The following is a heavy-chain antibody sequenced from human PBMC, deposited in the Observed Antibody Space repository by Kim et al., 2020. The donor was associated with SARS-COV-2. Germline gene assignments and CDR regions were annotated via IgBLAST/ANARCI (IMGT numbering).Heavy chain of an antibody. J-gene: IGHJ4*02. CDR2: IYSGGSST. D-gene: IGHD2-15*01. CDR1: GFTFSSYA. Sequence: GGSLRLSCAASGFTFSSYAMSWVRQAPGKGLEWVSVIYSGGSSTYYADSVKGRFTISRDNSKNTLYLQMNSLRAEDTAVYYCAKTPGGLLLDDYWGQGTLVTVSS. V-gene: IGHV3-23*03. CDR3: AKTPGGLLLDDY.